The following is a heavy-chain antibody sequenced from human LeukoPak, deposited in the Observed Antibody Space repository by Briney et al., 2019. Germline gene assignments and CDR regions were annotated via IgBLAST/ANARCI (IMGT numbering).Heavy chain of an antibody. CDR2: IKQGGREK. Sequence: GGSLRLSCVASGFTLSSDWMKWVRQAPGKGMEWVANIKQGGREKNYVDCVKGRFTGSRDDAINSLYLQMNTLGAEDTAIYYCARGPNYGARTDYLDYWGQGTLVTVSS. V-gene: IGHV3-7*03. J-gene: IGHJ4*02. CDR1: GFTLSSDW. D-gene: IGHD4-17*01. CDR3: ARGPNYGARTDYLDY.